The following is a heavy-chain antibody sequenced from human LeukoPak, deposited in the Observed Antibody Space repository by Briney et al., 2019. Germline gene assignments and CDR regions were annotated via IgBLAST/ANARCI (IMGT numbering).Heavy chain of an antibody. D-gene: IGHD3-9*01. CDR2: ISGGGGIT. CDR3: AKDYSDILSPFDY. J-gene: IGHJ4*02. Sequence: GGSLRLSCAASGFTFSNFAMSWVRQAPGKGLEWVSSISGGGGITNYADSVKGRFTISRDNSKDTLYLQMNSLRAEDTAVYYCAKDYSDILSPFDYRGQGALVTVSS. V-gene: IGHV3-23*01. CDR1: GFTFSNFA.